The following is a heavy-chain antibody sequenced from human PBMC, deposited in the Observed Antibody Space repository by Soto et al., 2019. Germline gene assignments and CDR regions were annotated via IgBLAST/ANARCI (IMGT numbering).Heavy chain of an antibody. CDR1: GFTFSSYS. CDR3: ARASYNSGWHTDY. Sequence: PGGSLRLSCAAPGFTFSSYSMSWVRQAPGKGLEWVSSISTISDYIYYADSMRGRFTISRDNAKNSLYLQMNSLGAEDTAVYYCARASYNSGWHTDYWGQGTLVTVSS. V-gene: IGHV3-21*01. CDR2: ISTISDYI. D-gene: IGHD6-25*01. J-gene: IGHJ4*02.